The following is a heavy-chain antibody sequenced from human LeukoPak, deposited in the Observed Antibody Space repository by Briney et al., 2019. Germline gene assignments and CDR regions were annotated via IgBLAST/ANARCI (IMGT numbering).Heavy chain of an antibody. D-gene: IGHD5-24*01. CDR2: ISGNGGDT. CDR1: GFTFSSYA. J-gene: IGHJ4*02. V-gene: IGHV3-23*01. CDR3: AKGPKLGDGFHCDS. Sequence: GGSLRLSCAASGFTFSSYAMSWVRQAPGKGLEWISAISGNGGDTYYADSVKGRFTVSRDISRSTLYLQMSSLRVEDTAVYYCAKGPKLGDGFHCDSWGQGTLVTVSS.